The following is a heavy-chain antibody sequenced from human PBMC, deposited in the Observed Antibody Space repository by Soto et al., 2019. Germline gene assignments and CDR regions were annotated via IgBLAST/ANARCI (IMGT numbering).Heavy chain of an antibody. V-gene: IGHV3-30-3*01. J-gene: IGHJ6*02. D-gene: IGHD2-2*01. CDR1: GFSFNNYN. CDR3: AGAGSTTCDTHVCDYYGMDV. Sequence: QVQLVESGGGVVQPGRSLRLSCAASGFSFNNYNLHWVRQAPGKGLEWVAVVSYEGNNKYYGDAVKGRFTISKDGSKTTVYLQMTNLRSEDTAKYYCAGAGSTTCDTHVCDYYGMDVWGLGTTVTVSS. CDR2: VSYEGNNK.